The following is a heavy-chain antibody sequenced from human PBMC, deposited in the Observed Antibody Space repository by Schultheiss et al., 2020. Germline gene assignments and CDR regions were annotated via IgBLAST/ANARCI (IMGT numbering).Heavy chain of an antibody. CDR1: GGSISSGSYY. V-gene: IGHV4-61*02. D-gene: IGHD4-17*01. CDR2: IYTSGST. CDR3: ARDPQDYGVYYYYYGMDV. Sequence: SETLSLTCTVSGGSISSGSYYWSWIRQPAGKGLEWIGRIYTSGSTNYNPSLKSRVTMSVDTSKNQFSLKLSSVTAADTAVYYCARDPQDYGVYYYYYGMDVWGQGTTVTVSS. J-gene: IGHJ6*02.